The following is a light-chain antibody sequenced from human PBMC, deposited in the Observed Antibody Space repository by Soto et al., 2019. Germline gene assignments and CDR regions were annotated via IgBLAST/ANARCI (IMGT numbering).Light chain of an antibody. CDR2: GAP. V-gene: IGKV3-15*01. CDR3: QQRHMWPIT. CDR1: QSVSSN. J-gene: IGKJ5*01. Sequence: EIVMTQSPATLSVSPGERATLSCRASQSVSSNLAWYQQRPGQAPRLLIYGAPTRATGIPDRFSGSGSGTEFTLTISSLEPEDSAVYYCQQRHMWPITFGQGTRLEIK.